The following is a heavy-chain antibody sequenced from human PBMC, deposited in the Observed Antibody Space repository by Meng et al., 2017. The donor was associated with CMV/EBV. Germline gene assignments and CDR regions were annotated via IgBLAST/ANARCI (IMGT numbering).Heavy chain of an antibody. CDR1: GGSISSGDYY. Sequence: QVQLQGSGPGLVKPSQTLSLTCTVSGGSISSGDYYWSWIRQPPGKGLEWIGYIYYSGSTYYNPSLKSRVTISVDTSKNQFSLKLSSVTAADTAVYYCARVMGPNRTPYYFDYWAQGTLVTVAS. J-gene: IGHJ4*02. CDR3: ARVMGPNRTPYYFDY. V-gene: IGHV4-30-4*08. CDR2: IYYSGST. D-gene: IGHD1-14*01.